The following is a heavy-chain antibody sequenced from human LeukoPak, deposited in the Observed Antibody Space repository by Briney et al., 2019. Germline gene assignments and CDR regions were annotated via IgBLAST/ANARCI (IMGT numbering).Heavy chain of an antibody. CDR2: IRYDGSNK. Sequence: GGSLRLSCAASGFTFSSYGMHWVRQAPGKGLEWVAFIRYDGSNKYYADSVKGRFTISRDNSKNTLYLQMNSLRAEDTAVYYCARDQDYGDYVDDYWGQGTLVTVSS. CDR3: ARDQDYGDYVDDY. J-gene: IGHJ4*02. CDR1: GFTFSSYG. V-gene: IGHV3-30*02. D-gene: IGHD4-17*01.